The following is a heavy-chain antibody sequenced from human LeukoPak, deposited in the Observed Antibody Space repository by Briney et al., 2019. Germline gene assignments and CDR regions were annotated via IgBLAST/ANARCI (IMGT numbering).Heavy chain of an antibody. Sequence: SETLSLTCAVSGYSLGKNYYWGWIRQSPGKGLEWIGRIYGRASTSYNPSLMNRVTMSVDTSKNHLSLQLTSVTAADTAVYYCARYDSRGSASTKFDYWGPGIQVTVSS. CDR1: GYSLGKNYY. V-gene: IGHV4-38-2*01. J-gene: IGHJ4*02. CDR3: ARYDSRGSASTKFDY. CDR2: IYGRAST. D-gene: IGHD3-3*01.